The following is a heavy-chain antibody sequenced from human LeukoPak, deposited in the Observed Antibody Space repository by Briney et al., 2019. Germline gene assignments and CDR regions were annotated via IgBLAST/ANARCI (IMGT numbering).Heavy chain of an antibody. CDR1: GFTFSSYG. V-gene: IGHV3-30*18. Sequence: PGGSLRLSCAASGFTFSSYGMHWVRQAPGKGLEWVAVISYDGCNKYYADSVKGRFTISRDNSKNTLYLQMNSLRAEDTAVYYCAKEALVTMIVVVITIRALTLPHYWGQGTLVTVSS. J-gene: IGHJ4*02. CDR2: ISYDGCNK. CDR3: AKEALVTMIVVVITIRALTLPHY. D-gene: IGHD3-22*01.